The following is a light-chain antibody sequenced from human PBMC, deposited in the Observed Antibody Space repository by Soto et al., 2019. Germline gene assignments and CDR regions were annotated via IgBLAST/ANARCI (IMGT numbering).Light chain of an antibody. Sequence: DIQMSQSPPSLSASVGDRVTISCRASQSISRQFTWYQQKPGEAPKLLMYDASRLHSGVPSRFSGSGSGTDFSLTISSVQPEDFATYYCQQSYTSRWTFGQGTKVEIK. CDR1: QSISRQ. CDR3: QQSYTSRWT. CDR2: DAS. V-gene: IGKV1-39*01. J-gene: IGKJ1*01.